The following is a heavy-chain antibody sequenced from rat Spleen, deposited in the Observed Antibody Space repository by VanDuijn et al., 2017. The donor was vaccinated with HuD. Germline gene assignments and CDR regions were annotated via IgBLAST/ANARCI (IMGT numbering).Heavy chain of an antibody. Sequence: QVQLKESGPGLVQPSQTLSLTCTVSGFSLSSYNVHWVRQPTGKGLEWMGIIWTGGSTDYNSVVKSRLSITRDTSKNQVFLKMNSLQTDDTAFYFCSRSYGGYSQHWFAYWGQGTLVTVSS. V-gene: IGHV2-30*01. CDR1: GFSLSSYN. CDR2: IWTGGST. D-gene: IGHD1-11*01. CDR3: SRSYGGYSQHWFAY. J-gene: IGHJ3*01.